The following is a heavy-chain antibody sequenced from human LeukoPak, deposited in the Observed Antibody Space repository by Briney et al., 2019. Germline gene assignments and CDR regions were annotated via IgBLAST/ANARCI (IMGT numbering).Heavy chain of an antibody. V-gene: IGHV4-39*07. CDR2: INHSGST. D-gene: IGHD3-9*01. J-gene: IGHJ5*02. CDR1: GDSISSSSSY. CDR3: ARVLSKRYFDWLPGVNWFDP. Sequence: SETLSLTCTVSGDSISSSSSYWGWIRQPPGKGLEWIGEINHSGSTNYNPSLKSRVTISVDTSKNQFSLKLSSVTAADTAVYYCARVLSKRYFDWLPGVNWFDPWGQGTLVTVSS.